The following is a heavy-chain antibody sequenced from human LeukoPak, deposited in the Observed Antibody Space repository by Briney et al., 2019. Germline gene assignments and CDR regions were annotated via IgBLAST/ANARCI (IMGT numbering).Heavy chain of an antibody. Sequence: SETLSLTCTVSGGSITSYYWSWIRLPAGKGLEWIGRIHTSGSTHYNPSLKSRVTISVDTSKNQFSLKLSSVTAADTAVYYCARTRTGALYYYYYMDVWGKGTTVTVSS. J-gene: IGHJ6*03. D-gene: IGHD1-7*01. V-gene: IGHV4-4*07. CDR3: ARTRTGALYYYYYMDV. CDR1: GGSITSYY. CDR2: IHTSGST.